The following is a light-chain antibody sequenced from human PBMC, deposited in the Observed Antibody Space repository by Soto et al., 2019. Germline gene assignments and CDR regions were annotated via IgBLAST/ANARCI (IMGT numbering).Light chain of an antibody. Sequence: QSALTQPPSASGSPGQSVTISCTGTSSDVGGYNYVSWYQQHPGKAPKLMIYEVSKRPSGVPDRFPGSKSGNTASLTVSGLQAEDEADYYCSSYAGSNILYVFGTGTKLTVL. CDR3: SSYAGSNILYV. J-gene: IGLJ1*01. V-gene: IGLV2-8*01. CDR2: EVS. CDR1: SSDVGGYNY.